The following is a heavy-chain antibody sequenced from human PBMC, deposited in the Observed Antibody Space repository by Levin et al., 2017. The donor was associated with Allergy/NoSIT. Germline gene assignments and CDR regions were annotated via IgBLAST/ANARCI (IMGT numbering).Heavy chain of an antibody. V-gene: IGHV1-18*01. CDR2: ISAYNGNT. Sequence: ASVKVSCKASGYTFTSYGISWVRQAPGQGLEWMGWISAYNGNTNYAQKLQGRVTMTTDTSTSTAYMELRSLRSDDTAVYYCARKYCSSTSCPRLSYYYYYMDVWGKGTTVTVSS. CDR1: GYTFTSYG. J-gene: IGHJ6*03. CDR3: ARKYCSSTSCPRLSYYYYYMDV. D-gene: IGHD2-2*01.